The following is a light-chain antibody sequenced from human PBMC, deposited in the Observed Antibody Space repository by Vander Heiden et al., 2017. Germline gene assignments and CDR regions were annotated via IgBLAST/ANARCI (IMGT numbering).Light chain of an antibody. CDR3: MQGTHWPYT. Sequence: DVVLPQSPPSLPGTLGQPASISCRCSQSVVFSDENTNLNWLQQQPGQSPRRLIYKVSNRDSGVLDRCRGSASGSDFTLKISRVEAEDVGVYYYCMQGTHWPYTFGQGTKLEIK. V-gene: IGKV2-30*01. CDR2: KVS. J-gene: IGKJ2*01. CDR1: QSVVFSDENTN.